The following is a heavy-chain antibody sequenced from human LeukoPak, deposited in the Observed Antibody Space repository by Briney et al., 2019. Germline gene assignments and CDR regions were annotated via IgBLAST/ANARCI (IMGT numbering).Heavy chain of an antibody. J-gene: IGHJ4*02. CDR2: ISSSSSYI. CDR3: ASPLTNPYSSSWYH. D-gene: IGHD6-13*01. Sequence: PGGSLRLSCAASGFTFSSYSMNWVRQAPGKGLEWVSSISSSSSYIYYADSVKGRFSISRDNAKNSLYLQMNSLRAEDTAVYYCASPLTNPYSSSWYHWGQGTLVTVSS. CDR1: GFTFSSYS. V-gene: IGHV3-21*01.